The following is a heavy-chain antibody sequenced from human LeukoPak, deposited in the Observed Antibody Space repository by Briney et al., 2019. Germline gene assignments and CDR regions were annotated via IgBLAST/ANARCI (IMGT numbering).Heavy chain of an antibody. J-gene: IGHJ5*02. CDR2: ISGSGGST. CDR3: ARSFYSNYRFDL. D-gene: IGHD4-11*01. Sequence: GGSLRLSCAASGFTFSSYAMSWVRQAPGKGLEWVSAISGSGGSTYYADSVKGRFTISRDNSKNTLYLQMNSLRAEDTAVYYCARSFYSNYRFDLWGQGTLVTVSS. CDR1: GFTFSSYA. V-gene: IGHV3-23*01.